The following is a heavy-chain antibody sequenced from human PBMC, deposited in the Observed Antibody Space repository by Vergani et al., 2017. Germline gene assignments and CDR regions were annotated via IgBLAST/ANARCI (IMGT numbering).Heavy chain of an antibody. CDR3: TRHVPGGDGACLHFDH. CDR1: ESSFISNE. Sequence: EVMLVQSGAEVKKPGESLKISCKYSESSFISNEIAWVRQMSGKGLQWMGNINPIDSKIAYSPSFQGLAIMSLDKSITTAYLQWRSLKASDTAIYDCTRHVPGGDGACLHFDHWGQGTQVTVSS. J-gene: IGHJ4*02. CDR2: INPIDSKI. V-gene: IGHV5-51*01. D-gene: IGHD2-21*01.